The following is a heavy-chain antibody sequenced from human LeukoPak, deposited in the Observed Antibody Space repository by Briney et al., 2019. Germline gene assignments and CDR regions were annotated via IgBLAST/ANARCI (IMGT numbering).Heavy chain of an antibody. D-gene: IGHD3-16*02. CDR2: MYSGGST. Sequence: GGSLRLSCAASGFTVSIDYMTWVRQAPGKGLEWVSTMYSGGSTYYADSVKGRITISRDNSKNTLYLQMNNLRAEDTGVYYCARESSFYFDYWGQGTLVTVSS. CDR3: ARESSFYFDY. J-gene: IGHJ4*02. CDR1: GFTVSIDY. V-gene: IGHV3-66*01.